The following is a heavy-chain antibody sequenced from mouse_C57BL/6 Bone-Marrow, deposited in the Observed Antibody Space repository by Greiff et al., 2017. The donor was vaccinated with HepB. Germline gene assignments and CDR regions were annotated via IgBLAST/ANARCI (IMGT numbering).Heavy chain of an antibody. CDR3: AKKGGDYDYGGYAMDY. CDR1: GFSLTSYG. V-gene: IGHV2-5*01. J-gene: IGHJ4*01. CDR2: IWRGGST. D-gene: IGHD2-4*01. Sequence: VKLQESGPGLVQPSQSLSITCTVSGFSLTSYGVHWVRQSPGKGLEWLGVIWRGGSTDYNAAFMSRLSITKDNSKSQVFFKMNSLQADDTAIYYCAKKGGDYDYGGYAMDYWGQGTSVTVSS.